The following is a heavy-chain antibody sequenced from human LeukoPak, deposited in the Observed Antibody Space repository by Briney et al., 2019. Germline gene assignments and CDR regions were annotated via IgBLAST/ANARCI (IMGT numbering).Heavy chain of an antibody. D-gene: IGHD2-15*01. Sequence: GGSLRLSCAASGFTFSSYDMSRVRQAPGKGLEWVSHIGGSGNRIYYADSVKGRFTISRDNSMHTLYLQMISLRAEDTAVYYCASRRALVDALGGMDVWGQGTTVTVSS. CDR3: ASRRALVDALGGMDV. J-gene: IGHJ6*02. V-gene: IGHV3-23*01. CDR2: IGGSGNRI. CDR1: GFTFSSYD.